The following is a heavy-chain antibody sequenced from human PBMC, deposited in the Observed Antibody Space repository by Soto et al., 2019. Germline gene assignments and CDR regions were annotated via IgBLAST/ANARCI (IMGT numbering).Heavy chain of an antibody. CDR1: GGSFSGYY. Sequence: SETLSLTCAVYGGSFSGYYWSWIRQPPGKGLEWIGEINHSGSTNYNPSLKSRVTISVDTSKNQFSLKLSSVTAADTAVYYCARGTGYSGYGLLDVWGKGTTVTVSS. D-gene: IGHD5-12*01. CDR2: INHSGST. J-gene: IGHJ6*04. V-gene: IGHV4-34*01. CDR3: ARGTGYSGYGLLDV.